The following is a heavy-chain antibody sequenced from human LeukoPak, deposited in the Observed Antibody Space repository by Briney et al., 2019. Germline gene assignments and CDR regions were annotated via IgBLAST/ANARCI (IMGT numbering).Heavy chain of an antibody. V-gene: IGHV4-59*01. CDR1: GGSISSYY. Sequence: PSETLSLTCTVSGGSISSYYWSWIRKPQGQGLEWVGYIYYSGSTNYHPSLKSRVTISVDTSKNQFSLKLSSVTAADTAVYYCARGDEAVVAATSFDYWGQGTLVTVSS. D-gene: IGHD2-15*01. CDR3: ARGDEAVVAATSFDY. J-gene: IGHJ4*02. CDR2: IYYSGST.